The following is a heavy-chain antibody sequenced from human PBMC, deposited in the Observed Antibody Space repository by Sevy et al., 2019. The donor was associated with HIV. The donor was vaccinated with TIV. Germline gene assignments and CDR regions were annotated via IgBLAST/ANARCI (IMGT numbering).Heavy chain of an antibody. Sequence: GGSLRLSCIGSGFSFSYYGIHWVRQSPGKGLDWVALISHDGINEYYADSVKGGFSISRENSKNTVYLEMNSLRNEDTAIYFCANAYSGSYSHSYLYALDVWGQGTTVTVSS. J-gene: IGHJ6*02. CDR2: ISHDGINE. CDR1: GFSFSYYG. CDR3: ANAYSGSYSHSYLYALDV. D-gene: IGHD1-26*01. V-gene: IGHV3-30*18.